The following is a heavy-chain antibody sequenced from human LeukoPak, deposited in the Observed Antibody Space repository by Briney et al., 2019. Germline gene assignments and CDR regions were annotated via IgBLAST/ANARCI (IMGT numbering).Heavy chain of an antibody. D-gene: IGHD2-2*01. CDR1: GFTVSSYA. V-gene: IGHV3-23*01. CDR2: ISGSGGST. J-gene: IGHJ4*02. Sequence: GGSLRLSCAASGFTVSSYAMTWVRQAPGKGLEWVSAISGSGGSTYYADSVKGRFTISRDNSKNTLYLQMNSLRAEDTAVYYCAKDRAAAIGYYFDYWGQGTLVTVSS. CDR3: AKDRAAAIGYYFDY.